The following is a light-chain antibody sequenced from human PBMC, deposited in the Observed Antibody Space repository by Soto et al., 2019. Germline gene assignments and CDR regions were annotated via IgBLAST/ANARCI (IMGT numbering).Light chain of an antibody. CDR1: NSDVGGYNF. CDR2: EVS. V-gene: IGLV2-14*01. J-gene: IGLJ3*02. Sequence: QSALAQPASVSGSPGQSITISCTGTNSDVGGYNFVSWYQQFPGKAPKLMIHEVSYRASGVSNRFSGSKSGDTASLTISGLQADDEADYYCASYTSRETWVFGGGTQLTVL. CDR3: ASYTSRETWV.